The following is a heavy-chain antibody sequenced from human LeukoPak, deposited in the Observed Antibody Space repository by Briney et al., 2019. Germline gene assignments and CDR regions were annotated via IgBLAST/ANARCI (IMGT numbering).Heavy chain of an antibody. Sequence: SETLSLTCTVSGGSISSYYWSWIRQPAGKGLEWIGRIYTSGSTNYNPSLKSRVTMSVDTSKNQFSLKLNSVTAADTAVYYCASSPTYYYGSGSPHRYFDYWGQGTLVTVSS. CDR1: GGSISSYY. CDR3: ASSPTYYYGSGSPHRYFDY. CDR2: IYTSGST. J-gene: IGHJ4*02. V-gene: IGHV4-4*07. D-gene: IGHD3-10*01.